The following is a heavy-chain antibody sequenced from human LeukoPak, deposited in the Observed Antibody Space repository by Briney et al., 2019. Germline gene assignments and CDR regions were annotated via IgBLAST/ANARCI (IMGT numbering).Heavy chain of an antibody. CDR3: AKVRGNVAAGPTDY. CDR1: GFTFSSDA. Sequence: GGALRLSCAASGFTFSSDAMSGVREAPGGGRGWVSAIGSSGGSTYYADSVKGRFTISRDNSKNTLYLQMNSLRAEDTAVYYCAKVRGNVAAGPTDYWGQGTLVTVSS. D-gene: IGHD6-13*01. J-gene: IGHJ4*02. V-gene: IGHV3-23*01. CDR2: IGSSGGST.